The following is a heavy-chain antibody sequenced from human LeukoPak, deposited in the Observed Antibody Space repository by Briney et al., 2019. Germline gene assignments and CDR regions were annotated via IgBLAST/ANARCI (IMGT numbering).Heavy chain of an antibody. CDR1: GGSFSGYY. J-gene: IGHJ4*02. V-gene: IGHV4-34*01. CDR3: ARVRVVVAALRGYYFDY. D-gene: IGHD2-15*01. CDR2: INHSGST. Sequence: SETLSLTCAVYGGSFSGYYWSWIRQPPGKGLEWIGEINHSGSTNYNPSLKSRVTMSVDTSKNQFSLKLSSVTAADTAVYYCARVRVVVAALRGYYFDYWGQGTLVTVSS.